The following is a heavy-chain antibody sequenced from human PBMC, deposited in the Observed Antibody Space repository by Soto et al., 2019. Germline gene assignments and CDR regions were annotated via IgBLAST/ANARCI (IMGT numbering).Heavy chain of an antibody. J-gene: IGHJ4*02. V-gene: IGHV4-4*02. CDR2: IHDSGST. CDR1: GASIGTSNW. CDR3: ATRFYTWGVFYDY. D-gene: IGHD3-16*01. Sequence: SETLSLTCAVSGASIGTSNWWSWVRQSPGKGLEWIGEIHDSGSTKYNPSLKSRVTISLDKSKNQFSLNVSSVTAADTAVYSGATRFYTWGVFYDYWGRGTPVTV.